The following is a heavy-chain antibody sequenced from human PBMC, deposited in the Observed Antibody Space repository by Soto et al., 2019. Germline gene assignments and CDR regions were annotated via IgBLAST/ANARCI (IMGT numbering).Heavy chain of an antibody. CDR3: ARDFGHGYYLDY. J-gene: IGHJ4*02. CDR1: GFSFSNYN. Sequence: GGSLRLSCVASGFSFSNYNMNWVRQAPGKGLEWVSYITDSSDIVHYADSVRGRFTISRDNAESSLYLQMNSLRDEDTAVYFCARDFGHGYYLDYWGRGTLVTVSS. CDR2: ITDSSDIV. V-gene: IGHV3-48*02. D-gene: IGHD3-3*01.